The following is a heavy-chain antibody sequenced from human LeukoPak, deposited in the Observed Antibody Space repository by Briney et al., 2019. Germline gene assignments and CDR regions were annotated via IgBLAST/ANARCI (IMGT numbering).Heavy chain of an antibody. D-gene: IGHD2/OR15-2a*01. CDR1: GGSISSTFDC. Sequence: SETLSLTCTVSGGSISSTFDCWGWIRQPPGKGLEWIGSIYYSGGTFYNPSLKSQVIISVDTSKNQFSLKLSSVTAADTAVYYCARQIIAVNAFDIWGQGTMVTVSS. V-gene: IGHV4-39*01. CDR2: IYYSGGT. CDR3: ARQIIAVNAFDI. J-gene: IGHJ3*02.